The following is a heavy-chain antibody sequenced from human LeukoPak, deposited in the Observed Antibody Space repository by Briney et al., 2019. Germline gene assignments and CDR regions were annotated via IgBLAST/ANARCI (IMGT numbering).Heavy chain of an antibody. CDR1: GFTFSSYW. J-gene: IGHJ4*02. CDR3: ARGDWLPLPYAFDH. Sequence: GGSLRLSCAASGFTFSSYWMSWVRQAPGKGLEWVANIKQDGSENYYVDSVRGRFTISRDNAKNSLYLQMNSLRAEDTAVYYCARGDWLPLPYAFDHWGQGTLVTVSS. CDR2: IKQDGSEN. V-gene: IGHV3-7*01. D-gene: IGHD5-12*01.